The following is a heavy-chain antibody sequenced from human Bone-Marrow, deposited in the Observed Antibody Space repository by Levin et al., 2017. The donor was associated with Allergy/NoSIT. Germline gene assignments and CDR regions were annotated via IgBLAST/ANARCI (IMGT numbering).Heavy chain of an antibody. CDR3: ARGRGSRHDILTGYYVPRNWFDP. Sequence: SETLSLTCAVYGGSFSGYYWSWIRQPPGKGLEWIGEINHSGSTNYNPSLKSRVTISVDTSKNQFSLKLSSVTAADTAVYYCARGRGSRHDILTGYYVPRNWFDPWGQGTLVTVSS. D-gene: IGHD3-9*01. CDR2: INHSGST. CDR1: GGSFSGYY. V-gene: IGHV4-34*01. J-gene: IGHJ5*02.